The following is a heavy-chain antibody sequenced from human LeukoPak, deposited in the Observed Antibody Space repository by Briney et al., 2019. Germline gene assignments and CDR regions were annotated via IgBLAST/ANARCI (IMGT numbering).Heavy chain of an antibody. CDR2: IYYSGST. CDR1: GGSISSSSYY. D-gene: IGHD3-22*01. CDR3: ARGAVTYYYDSSGYYY. J-gene: IGHJ4*02. V-gene: IGHV4-39*07. Sequence: PSETLSLTCTVSGGSISSSSYYWGWIRQPPGKGLEWIGSIYYSGSTYYNPSFKSRVTISVDTSKNQFSLKLSSVTAADTAVYYCARGAVTYYYDSSGYYYWGQGTLVTVSS.